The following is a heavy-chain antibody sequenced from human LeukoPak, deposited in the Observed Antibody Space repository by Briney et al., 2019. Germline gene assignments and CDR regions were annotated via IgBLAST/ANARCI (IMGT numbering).Heavy chain of an antibody. Sequence: GASVKVSCKASGYTFTGYSIHWVRQAPGQALEWMGRINPNSDNTYYAEKFQGRVTITTDTSISTAYMDLSRLTSDDTAVYYCARDSSNWSAFDSWGQGTLVAVSS. V-gene: IGHV1-2*06. CDR1: GYTFTGYS. D-gene: IGHD6-13*01. CDR2: INPNSDNT. CDR3: ARDSSNWSAFDS. J-gene: IGHJ4*02.